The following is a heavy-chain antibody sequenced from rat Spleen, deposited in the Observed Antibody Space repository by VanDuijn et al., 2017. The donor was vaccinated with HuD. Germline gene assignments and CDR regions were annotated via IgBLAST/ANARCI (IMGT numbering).Heavy chain of an antibody. D-gene: IGHD1-11*01. CDR3: SRSYGGYSQHWFAY. V-gene: IGHV2-1*01. CDR2: LWGDGST. Sequence: QVQLKESGPGLVQPSQTLSLTCPVSGFSLLSSSVHWVRQPPGKGLAWMGGLWGDGSTDYNSTLKSRLSISRDTSKSQVFLKMSSLQTDDTAFYFCSRSYGGYSQHWFAYWGQGTLVTVSS. J-gene: IGHJ3*01. CDR1: GFSLLSSS.